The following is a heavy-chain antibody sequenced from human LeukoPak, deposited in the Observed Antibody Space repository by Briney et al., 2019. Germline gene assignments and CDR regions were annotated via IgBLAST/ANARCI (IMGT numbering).Heavy chain of an antibody. CDR3: TTLSVGYSSSDVP. J-gene: IGHJ5*02. Sequence: PGGSLRLSCAASGFTFSNAWMSWVRQAPGKGLEWVGRIKSKTDGGTTDYAAPVKGRFTISRDDSKNTLYLQMNSLKTEDTAVYYCTTLSVGYSSSDVPWGQGTLVTVSS. D-gene: IGHD6-13*01. CDR2: IKSKTDGGTT. CDR1: GFTFSNAW. V-gene: IGHV3-15*01.